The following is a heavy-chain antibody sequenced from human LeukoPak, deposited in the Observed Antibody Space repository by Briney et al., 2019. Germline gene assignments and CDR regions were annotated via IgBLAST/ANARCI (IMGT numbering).Heavy chain of an antibody. Sequence: ASVKVSCKASGYTFTNHAMHWVRQAPGQRLEWMGWINAGNGNTKYSQKFQGRVTITRDTSASTAYMELSSLRSEDAAVYYCARGTRRDYGDYNWFDPWGQGTLVTVSS. CDR3: ARGTRRDYGDYNWFDP. CDR1: GYTFTNHA. V-gene: IGHV1-3*01. D-gene: IGHD4-17*01. J-gene: IGHJ5*02. CDR2: INAGNGNT.